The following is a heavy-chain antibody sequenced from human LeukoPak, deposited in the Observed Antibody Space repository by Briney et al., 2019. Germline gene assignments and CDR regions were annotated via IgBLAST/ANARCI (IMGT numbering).Heavy chain of an antibody. CDR2: ISSAAGHT. CDR1: GLTFSDYY. V-gene: IGHV3-11*06. D-gene: IGHD1-7*01. CDR3: ARDGWNYFPLDF. Sequence: PGGSLRLSCEVSGLTFSDYYMSGIRQAPGRGLEWISYISSAAGHTNYADSVKGRFTISRDDAKNSLYLQLTSLRVEDTAVYYCARDGWNYFPLDFWGQGTLVTVSS. J-gene: IGHJ4*02.